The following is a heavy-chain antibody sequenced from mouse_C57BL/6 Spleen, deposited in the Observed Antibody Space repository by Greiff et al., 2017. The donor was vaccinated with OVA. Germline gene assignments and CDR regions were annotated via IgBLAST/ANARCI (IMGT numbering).Heavy chain of an antibody. CDR2: IYPGSGST. CDR1: GYTFTSYW. J-gene: IGHJ2*01. Sequence: QVQLQQSGAELVKPGASVKMSCKASGYTFTSYWITWVKQRPGQGLEWIGDIYPGSGSTNYNEKFKSKATLTVDTSSSTAYMQLSSLTSEDSAVYYCARSYDGYYPVDYWGQGTTLTVSS. CDR3: ARSYDGYYPVDY. D-gene: IGHD2-3*01. V-gene: IGHV1-55*01.